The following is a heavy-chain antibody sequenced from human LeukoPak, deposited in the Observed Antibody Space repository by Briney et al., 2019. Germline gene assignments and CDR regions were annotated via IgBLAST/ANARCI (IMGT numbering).Heavy chain of an antibody. V-gene: IGHV3-23*01. D-gene: IGHD2-21*01. CDR3: AKGAGAYSVVIAIFLFDY. Sequence: GGSLRLSCAASGFTFSSFAMSWVRQAPGKGLEWVAAISGSGGSTYYADSVRGRFTLSRDNSKNTLYLQMNSLRAEDTAVYYCAKGAGAYSVVIAIFLFDYWGQGTLVTVSS. CDR1: GFTFSSFA. CDR2: ISGSGGST. J-gene: IGHJ4*02.